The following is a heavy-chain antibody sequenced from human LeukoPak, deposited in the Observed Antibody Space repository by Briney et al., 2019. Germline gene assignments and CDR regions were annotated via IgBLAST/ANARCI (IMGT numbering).Heavy chain of an antibody. J-gene: IGHJ4*02. Sequence: GCSLRLSCAASGFTFSSYEMNWVRQAPGKGLEWVSYISSSGSTIYYADSVKGRFTISRDNAKNSLYLQMNSLRAEDTAVYYCARAPERYCSSTSCYMFGRYFDYWGQGTLVTVSS. CDR1: GFTFSSYE. CDR3: ARAPERYCSSTSCYMFGRYFDY. CDR2: ISSSGSTI. V-gene: IGHV3-48*03. D-gene: IGHD2-2*02.